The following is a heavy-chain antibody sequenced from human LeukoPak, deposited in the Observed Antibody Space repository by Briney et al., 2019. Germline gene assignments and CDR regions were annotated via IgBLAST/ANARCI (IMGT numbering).Heavy chain of an antibody. J-gene: IGHJ4*02. D-gene: IGHD3-22*01. Sequence: SETLSLTCTVSGASFSSGDQYWNWIRQSPGKGLEWIGSIHPSGTLYNNPSLESRVTMSMDTSKNQFSLNLNSVTAADTAVYFCSRGLDSRKLGYWGQGTLVTVSS. CDR3: SRGLDSRKLGY. V-gene: IGHV4-31*03. CDR1: GASFSSGDQY. CDR2: IHPSGTL.